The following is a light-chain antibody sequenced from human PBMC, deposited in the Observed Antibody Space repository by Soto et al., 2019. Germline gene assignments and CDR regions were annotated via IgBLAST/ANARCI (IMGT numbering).Light chain of an antibody. CDR2: GVS. CDR1: QSVRSD. CDR3: QHYNNLPLT. Sequence: EIVITQSPATLSVSPGEGATLSCRASQSVRSDLAWYQHKPGLAPRLLIYGVSTRATGIPVRFSGSGSGTEFTPSISSXQSEDSAIYYCQHYNNLPLTFGGGTKVDIK. J-gene: IGKJ4*01. V-gene: IGKV3-15*01.